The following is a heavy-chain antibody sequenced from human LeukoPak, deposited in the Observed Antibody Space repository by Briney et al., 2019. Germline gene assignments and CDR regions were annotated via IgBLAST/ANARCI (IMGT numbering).Heavy chain of an antibody. J-gene: IGHJ4*02. Sequence: GGSLRLSCAASGFTFSTYAMNWVRQAPGKGLEWVSSITSRSDYIYYADSVKGRFTISRDNSKNTLYLQMNSLRAEDTAVYYCARDGGYDFWSGYYQDYWGQGTLVTVSS. CDR2: ITSRSDYI. V-gene: IGHV3-21*01. D-gene: IGHD3-3*01. CDR3: ARDGGYDFWSGYYQDY. CDR1: GFTFSTYA.